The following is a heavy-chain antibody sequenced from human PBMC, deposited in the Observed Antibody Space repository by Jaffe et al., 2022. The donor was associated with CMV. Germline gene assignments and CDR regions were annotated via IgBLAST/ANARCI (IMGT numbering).Heavy chain of an antibody. J-gene: IGHJ6*03. V-gene: IGHV1-18*04. D-gene: IGHD3-9*01. CDR1: GYTFTSYG. CDR3: ARNYDILTGYYTRYYYYYYMDV. Sequence: QVQLVQSGAEVKKPGASVKVSCKASGYTFTSYGISWVRQAPGQGLEWMGWISAYNGNTNYAQKLQGRVTMTTDTSTSTAYMELRSLRSDDTAVYYCARNYDILTGYYTRYYYYYYMDVWGKGTTVTVSS. CDR2: ISAYNGNT.